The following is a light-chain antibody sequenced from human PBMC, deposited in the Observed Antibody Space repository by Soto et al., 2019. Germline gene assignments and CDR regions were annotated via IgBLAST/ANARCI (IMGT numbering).Light chain of an antibody. CDR2: DSS. J-gene: IGKJ2*01. CDR3: QQRSNGPAYT. CDR1: QSISSF. Sequence: EIVLTQSPATLSLSPGERATLSCRACQSISSFLAWYQQKPGQAPRLLIYDSSNRATGIPARFSGSGSGTDFTLTISSLEPEDFAVYYCQQRSNGPAYTFGQGTKLEIK. V-gene: IGKV3-11*01.